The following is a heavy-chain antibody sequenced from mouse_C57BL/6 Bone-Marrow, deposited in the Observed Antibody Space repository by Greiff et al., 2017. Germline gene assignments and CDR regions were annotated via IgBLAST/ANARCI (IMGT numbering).Heavy chain of an antibody. D-gene: IGHD2-3*01. Sequence: EVQLLQSGAGLVKPGASLKLSCAASGFTFSSYAMPWVHQTPGKGLEWIATINAGGSYTYYPDNVKGRSTFSRDNAKNNLYLQISQLTSEDSAMYYCERERWVWFAYWGQGTLVTVSA. V-gene: IGHV5-4*01. J-gene: IGHJ3*01. CDR2: INAGGSYT. CDR3: ERERWVWFAY. CDR1: GFTFSSYA.